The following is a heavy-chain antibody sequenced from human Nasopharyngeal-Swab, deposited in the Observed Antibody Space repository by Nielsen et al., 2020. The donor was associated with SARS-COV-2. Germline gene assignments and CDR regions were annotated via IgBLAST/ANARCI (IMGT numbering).Heavy chain of an antibody. CDR3: TRCGGGCYSGRDY. J-gene: IGHJ4*02. Sequence: GGSLRLSSAASGFTFSDSAIHWVRQASGEGLEWVARIRSKGNNYATAYSASMKGRFIIFRDDPTNTAYLQMNSLKTEDTAMYYCTRCGGGCYSGRDYWGQGTLVTVSS. D-gene: IGHD2-15*01. CDR1: GFTFSDSA. V-gene: IGHV3-73*01. CDR2: IRSKGNNYAT.